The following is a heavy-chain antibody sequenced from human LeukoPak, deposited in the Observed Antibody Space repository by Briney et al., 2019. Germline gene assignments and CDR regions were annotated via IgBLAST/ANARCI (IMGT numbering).Heavy chain of an antibody. Sequence: SETLSLTCTVSGGSISSYYWSWIRQPPGKGLEWIGYIYYSGSTNYNPSLKSRVNISVDTSKNQFSLKLSSVTAADTAVYYCARYYGSSWYNWFDPWGQGTLVTVSS. J-gene: IGHJ5*02. CDR1: GGSISSYY. D-gene: IGHD6-13*01. V-gene: IGHV4-59*01. CDR3: ARYYGSSWYNWFDP. CDR2: IYYSGST.